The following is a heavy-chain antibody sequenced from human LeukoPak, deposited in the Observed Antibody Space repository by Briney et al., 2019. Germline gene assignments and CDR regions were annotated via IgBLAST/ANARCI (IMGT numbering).Heavy chain of an antibody. Sequence: SETLSLTCTVSGASISHYYWSWIRQPPGRGLEWIGCALYTGSTNYNPSLKSRVTISIDTSKSQFSLRLTSVTAADTAIYYCASLSHCSTSSCFDYWGRGTLVTVSS. CDR1: GASISHYY. CDR2: ALYTGST. D-gene: IGHD2-2*01. CDR3: ASLSHCSTSSCFDY. J-gene: IGHJ4*02. V-gene: IGHV4-59*01.